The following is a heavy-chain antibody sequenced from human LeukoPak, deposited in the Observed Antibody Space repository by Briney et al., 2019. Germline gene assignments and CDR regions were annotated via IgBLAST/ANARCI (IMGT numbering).Heavy chain of an antibody. D-gene: IGHD3-10*01. V-gene: IGHV4-39*07. CDR1: GGSISSSDYY. CDR2: IYYGGST. Sequence: SETLSLTCTVSGGSISSSDYYWGWIRQPPGKGLEWIGSIYYGGSTYYNPSLKSRVTISVDKSKNQFSLKLSSVTAADTAVYYCARTRVYFDYWGQGTLVTVSS. CDR3: ARTRVYFDY. J-gene: IGHJ4*02.